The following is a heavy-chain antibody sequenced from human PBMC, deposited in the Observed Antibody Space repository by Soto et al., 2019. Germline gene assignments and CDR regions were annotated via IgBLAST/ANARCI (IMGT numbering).Heavy chain of an antibody. Sequence: GGSLRLSCAASEFTFSNYAMSWVRQAPGKGLEWVSAISYGDGTTYYADSVKGRFTISRDNSKNTLYLQMNSLRAEDTAVYYCAKNPGYYYDSTGYHFDYWGQGT. CDR2: ISYGDGTT. CDR3: AKNPGYYYDSTGYHFDY. D-gene: IGHD3-22*01. CDR1: EFTFSNYA. J-gene: IGHJ4*02. V-gene: IGHV3-23*01.